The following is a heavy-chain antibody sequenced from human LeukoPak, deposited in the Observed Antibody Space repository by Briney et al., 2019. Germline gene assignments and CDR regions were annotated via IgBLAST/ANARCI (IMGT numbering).Heavy chain of an antibody. CDR2: INPNGGGT. CDR3: ARDGDIVVVVAATNFDY. CDR1: GYTFTGYY. D-gene: IGHD2-15*01. Sequence: ASVKVSCKASGYTFTGYYMHWVRQAPGQGLEWMGWINPNGGGTNYAQKFQGRVTMTRDTSISTAYMELSRLRSDDTAVYYCARDGDIVVVVAATNFDYWGQGTLVAVSS. V-gene: IGHV1-2*02. J-gene: IGHJ4*02.